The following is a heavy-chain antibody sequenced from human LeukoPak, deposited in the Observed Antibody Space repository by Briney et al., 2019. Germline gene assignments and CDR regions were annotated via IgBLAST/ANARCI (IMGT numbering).Heavy chain of an antibody. V-gene: IGHV4-4*07. CDR2: ISASGNT. CDR3: ARQGVATAIDY. J-gene: IGHJ4*02. D-gene: IGHD2-21*02. Sequence: PSETLSLTCTVSGGSISNYYWSWIRPPAGKGREWIGRISASGNTNYSPSLKSRVTMSVDTSMNLFALKLSSVTAADTAVYYCARQGVATAIDYWGQGTLVTVSS. CDR1: GGSISNYY.